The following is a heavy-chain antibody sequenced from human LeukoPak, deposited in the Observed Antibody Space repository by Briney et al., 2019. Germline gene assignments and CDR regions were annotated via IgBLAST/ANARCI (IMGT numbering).Heavy chain of an antibody. CDR1: GYSFTSYW. J-gene: IGHJ4*02. V-gene: IGHV5-51*01. D-gene: IGHD4-23*01. Sequence: GESLKISCKASGYSFTSYWIGWVRQMPGKGLEWMEIIYPGDSDTIYSPSFQGQVTISADKSINTAYLQWSSLKASDTAMYYCARLSVLGNSNYFDYWGQGTLVTVSS. CDR3: ARLSVLGNSNYFDY. CDR2: IYPGDSDT.